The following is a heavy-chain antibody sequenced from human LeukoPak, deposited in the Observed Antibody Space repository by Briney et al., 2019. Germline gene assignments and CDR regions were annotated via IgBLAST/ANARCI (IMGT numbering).Heavy chain of an antibody. D-gene: IGHD6-13*01. V-gene: IGHV4-34*01. CDR1: GGSFSGYY. J-gene: IGHJ6*02. CDR2: INHSGST. Sequence: SETLSLTCAVYGGSFSGYYWSWIRQPPGKGLEWIGEINHSGSTNYNPSLKSRVTISVDTSKNQFSLKLSSVTAADTAVYYCARSIVSSSWTYYYYYYGMDVWGQGTTVTVSS. CDR3: ARSIVSSSWTYYYYYYGMDV.